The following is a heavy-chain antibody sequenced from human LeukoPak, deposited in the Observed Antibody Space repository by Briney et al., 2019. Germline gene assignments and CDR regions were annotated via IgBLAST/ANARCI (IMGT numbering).Heavy chain of an antibody. J-gene: IGHJ5*02. Sequence: EASVKVSCKASSYTFTNYGISWVRQAPGQGLEWMGWISTNSDIRTYAQTLQGRFTMTTDTATTTAYMELNNLTFDDTAVNYCARDWDAMNNCFDPWGQGTPVTVSS. V-gene: IGHV1-18*01. D-gene: IGHD1-26*01. CDR3: ARDWDAMNNCFDP. CDR2: ISTNSDIR. CDR1: SYTFTNYG.